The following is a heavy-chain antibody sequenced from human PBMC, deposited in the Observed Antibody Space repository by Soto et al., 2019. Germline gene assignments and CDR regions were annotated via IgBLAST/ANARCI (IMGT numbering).Heavy chain of an antibody. V-gene: IGHV4-59*01. CDR2: AYYSGDT. D-gene: IGHD2-8*02. CDR3: ARDRSTCGGGARGQVNKTRSER. CDR1: GGSISRYY. Sequence: SETLSLTCSVSGGSISRYYWSWIRQPPGKGLEWIGYAYYSGDTGYNPSLQSRVTLAVDTSKNQVSLKLTSVTAADTAVYYCARDRSTCGGGARGQVNKTRSERWCQGGLVTGSS. J-gene: IGHJ4*02.